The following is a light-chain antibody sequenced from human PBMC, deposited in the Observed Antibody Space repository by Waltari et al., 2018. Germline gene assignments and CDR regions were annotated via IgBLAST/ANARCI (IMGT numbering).Light chain of an antibody. CDR2: SAS. Sequence: EIVMTQSPATLSVSLGERATLSCRASQSVGSNYLAWYQQTPGQDPRLHITSASTMATGVPARFSGSGSGTEFTLTISSLQSEDFAIYYCQQYNNWPWTFGQGTKVEI. J-gene: IGKJ1*01. CDR1: QSVGSN. V-gene: IGKV3-15*01. CDR3: QQYNNWPWT.